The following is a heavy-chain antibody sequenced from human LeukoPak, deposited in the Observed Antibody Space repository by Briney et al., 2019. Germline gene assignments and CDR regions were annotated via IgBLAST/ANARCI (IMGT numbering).Heavy chain of an antibody. CDR1: GGTFSSYA. V-gene: IGHV1-69*01. D-gene: IGHD6-13*01. CDR3: ARGGYSSSLGWFDP. J-gene: IGHJ5*02. CDR2: IIPIFGTA. Sequence: GASVKVSCKASGGTFSSYAISWVRQAPGQGLEWMGGIIPIFGTANYAQKFQGRVTMTADESTSTAYMELSSLRSEDTAVYYCARGGYSSSLGWFDPWGQGTLVTVSS.